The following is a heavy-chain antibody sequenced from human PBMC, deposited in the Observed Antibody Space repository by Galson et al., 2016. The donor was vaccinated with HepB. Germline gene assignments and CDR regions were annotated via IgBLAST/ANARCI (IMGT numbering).Heavy chain of an antibody. CDR1: GYNFPLYW. CDR3: ARRGYEQLSLGDY. CDR2: IYPGDSDT. D-gene: IGHD1/OR15-1a*01. J-gene: IGHJ4*02. Sequence: QSGAEVKKPGESLKISCKGSGYNFPLYWIAWVRQMPGKGLEYMGIIYPGDSDTRYSPSFQGQVTISADRYTNIAYLQWSSLKASDTAIYYCARRGYEQLSLGDYWGQGTLVTVSS. V-gene: IGHV5-51*01.